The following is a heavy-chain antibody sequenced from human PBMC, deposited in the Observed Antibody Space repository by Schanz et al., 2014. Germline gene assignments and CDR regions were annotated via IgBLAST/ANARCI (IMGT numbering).Heavy chain of an antibody. CDR1: GSTFSNYW. CDR3: ASADFWTGYATLDYYYGMDV. D-gene: IGHD3-3*01. V-gene: IGHV3-7*01. Sequence: EVQLVESGGGLVQPGGSLRLSCAVSGSTFSNYWMTWVRQAPGKGLEWVANINQDASEKYYVDSVKGRFTVSRDNAKTSLFLTTNSMRAEETAVYYCASADFWTGYATLDYYYGMDVWGQGTTVTVSS. J-gene: IGHJ6*02. CDR2: INQDASEK.